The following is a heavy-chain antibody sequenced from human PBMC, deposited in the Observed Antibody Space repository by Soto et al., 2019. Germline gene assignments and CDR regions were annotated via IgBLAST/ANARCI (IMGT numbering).Heavy chain of an antibody. D-gene: IGHD3-10*01. J-gene: IGHJ4*02. CDR2: LYWDDDK. CDR3: AHGRFGEFCFDY. V-gene: IGHV2-5*02. Sequence: QITLKESGPTLVKPTQTLTLTCTFSGFSLSTSGVGVGWIRQPPGKALEWLALLYWDDDKRYSPSLKSRLTIPKDTSKNQVVLTMTNMDPVDTATYYCAHGRFGEFCFDYWGQGTLVTVSS. CDR1: GFSLSTSGVG.